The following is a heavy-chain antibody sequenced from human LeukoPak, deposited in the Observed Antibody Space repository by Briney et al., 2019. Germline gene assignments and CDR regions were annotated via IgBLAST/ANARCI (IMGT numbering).Heavy chain of an antibody. Sequence: SLKVSCKASGGTFNSYAISWVRQAPGQGIEWMGGIIPIFGTANYTQKSQGRDTTTTYASTSTAYLELSSLRSADTSVYFCSSVNVDIVATIMLASTIRINWFDPWGQGTLVTVSS. CDR1: GGTFNSYA. CDR3: SSVNVDIVATIMLASTIRINWFDP. CDR2: IIPIFGTA. V-gene: IGHV1-69*05. D-gene: IGHD5-12*01. J-gene: IGHJ5*02.